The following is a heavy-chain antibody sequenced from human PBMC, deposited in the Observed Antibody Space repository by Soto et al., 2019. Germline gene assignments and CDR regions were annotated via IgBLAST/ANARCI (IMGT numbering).Heavy chain of an antibody. Sequence: GGSLRLSCAASGFTFSSYEMNWVRQAPGKGLEWVSYISSSGSTIYYADSVKGRFTISRDNAKNSLYLQMNSLRAEDTAVYYCARDNYDFWSGYHNFDYWGQGTLVTVSS. D-gene: IGHD3-3*01. CDR2: ISSSGSTI. CDR3: ARDNYDFWSGYHNFDY. CDR1: GFTFSSYE. J-gene: IGHJ4*02. V-gene: IGHV3-48*03.